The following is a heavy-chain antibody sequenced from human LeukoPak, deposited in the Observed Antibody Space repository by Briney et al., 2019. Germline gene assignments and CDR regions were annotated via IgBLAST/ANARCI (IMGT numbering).Heavy chain of an antibody. V-gene: IGHV4-34*01. J-gene: IGHJ5*02. CDR1: GGSFSGYY. D-gene: IGHD2-2*01. CDR2: INHSGST. CDR3: ARGPYCSSTSCRYNWFDP. Sequence: SETLSLTCAVYGGSFSGYYWSWIRQPPGKGLEWIGEINHSGSTNYNPSLESRVTISVDTSKNQFSLKLSSVTAADTAVYYCARGPYCSSTSCRYNWFDPWGQGTLVTVSS.